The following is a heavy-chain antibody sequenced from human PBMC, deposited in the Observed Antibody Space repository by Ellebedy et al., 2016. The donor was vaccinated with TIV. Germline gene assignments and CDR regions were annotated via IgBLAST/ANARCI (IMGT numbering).Heavy chain of an antibody. CDR1: GVSITSHF. V-gene: IGHV4-4*07. Sequence: PSETLSLTCTVSGVSITSHFWTWLRQPAGKGLEWIGRLYPTGTITYNPSLESRVTMSRDTFKDQFFLKLTSVTAADTAVYYCARHGPQWFDAFDLWGLGTLVTVSS. J-gene: IGHJ3*01. CDR2: LYPTGTI. CDR3: ARHGPQWFDAFDL. D-gene: IGHD3-22*01.